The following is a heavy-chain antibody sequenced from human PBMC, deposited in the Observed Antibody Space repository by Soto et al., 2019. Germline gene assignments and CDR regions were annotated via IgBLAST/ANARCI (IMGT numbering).Heavy chain of an antibody. V-gene: IGHV1-18*01. CDR3: AREGGRGYSGYDSDY. J-gene: IGHJ4*02. Sequence: ASVKVSCKASGYTFTSYGISWVRQAPGQGLEWMGWISAYNGNTNYAQKLQGRVTMTTDTSTSTAYMELRSLRSDDTAVYYCAREGGRGYSGYDSDYWGQGTLVTVSS. CDR2: ISAYNGNT. CDR1: GYTFTSYG. D-gene: IGHD5-12*01.